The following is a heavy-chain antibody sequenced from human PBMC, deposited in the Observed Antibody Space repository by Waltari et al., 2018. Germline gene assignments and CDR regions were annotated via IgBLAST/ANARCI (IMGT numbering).Heavy chain of an antibody. D-gene: IGHD3-22*01. CDR1: GFSLSTSGVG. CDR3: AHTEGRSHHYYDSSGYYPFDY. V-gene: IGHV2-5*01. J-gene: IGHJ4*02. Sequence: QITLKESGPTLVKPTQTLTLTCTFSGFSLSTSGVGVGWIRQPPGKALEWLALIYWNDDKRYSPTLKSRLTITKDTSKNQVVLTMTNMDPVDTATYYCAHTEGRSHHYYDSSGYYPFDYWGQGTLVTVSS. CDR2: IYWNDDK.